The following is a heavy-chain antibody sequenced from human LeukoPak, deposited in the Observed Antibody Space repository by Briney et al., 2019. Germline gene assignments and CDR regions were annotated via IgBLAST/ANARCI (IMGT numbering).Heavy chain of an antibody. CDR3: AKDAYYASGKRIDN. V-gene: IGHV3-23*01. J-gene: IGHJ4*02. CDR1: GFTFSSYA. Sequence: GGSLRLSCAASGFTFSSYAMSWVRQAPGKGLEWVSVISGSGGSTYYADSVKGRFTISRDNSKNTLYLQMNSLRAEDTAVYYCAKDAYYASGKRIDNWGQGTLVTVSS. D-gene: IGHD3-10*01. CDR2: ISGSGGST.